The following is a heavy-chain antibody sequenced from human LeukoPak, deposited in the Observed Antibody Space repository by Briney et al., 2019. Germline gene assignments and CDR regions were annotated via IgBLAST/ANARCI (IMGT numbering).Heavy chain of an antibody. V-gene: IGHV3-43*01. Sequence: PGGSLRLSCAASGFTFDDYTMHWVRQAPGKGLEWVSLISWDGGSTYYADSVKGRFTISRDNSKNSLYLQMNSLRTEDTALYYCAKDIDSSGTRAYYFDYWGQGTLVTVSS. J-gene: IGHJ4*02. D-gene: IGHD3-22*01. CDR2: ISWDGGST. CDR3: AKDIDSSGTRAYYFDY. CDR1: GFTFDDYT.